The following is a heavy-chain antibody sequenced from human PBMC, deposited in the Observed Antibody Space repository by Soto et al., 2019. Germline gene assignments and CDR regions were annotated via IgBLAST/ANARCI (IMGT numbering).Heavy chain of an antibody. V-gene: IGHV4-39*01. Sequence: SETLSLTCTVAGGSISSNTYYWGWIRQPPGKGLEWIGGVYHSGSTYYNPALKSRVTVSVDTSKNQFSLRLTSVTAADTAMYYCASNQRYCSGGTCSVFDYWGQGTLVTVSS. CDR2: VYHSGST. CDR1: GGSISSNTYY. D-gene: IGHD2-15*01. J-gene: IGHJ4*02. CDR3: ASNQRYCSGGTCSVFDY.